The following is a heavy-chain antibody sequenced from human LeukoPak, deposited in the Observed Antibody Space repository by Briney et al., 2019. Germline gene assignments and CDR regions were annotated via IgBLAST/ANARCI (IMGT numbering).Heavy chain of an antibody. V-gene: IGHV3-23*01. D-gene: IGHD4-11*01. J-gene: IGHJ6*03. Sequence: PGGSLRLSCAASGFTFSSYAMSWVRQAPGKGLEWVSAISGSGGSTYYADSVKGRFTISRDNSKNTLYLQMNSLRAEDTAVYYCARGASYSNNWSEGPYYYYMDVWGKGTTVTVSS. CDR3: ARGASYSNNWSEGPYYYYMDV. CDR2: ISGSGGST. CDR1: GFTFSSYA.